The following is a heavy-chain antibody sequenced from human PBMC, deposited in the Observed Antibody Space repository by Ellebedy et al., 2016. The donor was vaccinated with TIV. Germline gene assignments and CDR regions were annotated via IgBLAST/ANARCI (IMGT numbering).Heavy chain of an antibody. J-gene: IGHJ4*02. D-gene: IGHD1-20*01. CDR1: RYTFTSYY. CDR3: ANTLTGTTSDY. CDR2: INTNTGNP. V-gene: IGHV7-4-1*01. Sequence: ASVKVSXKASRYTFTSYYMHWVRQAPGQGLEWMGWINTNTGNPTYAQGFTGRFVFSLDTSVSTAYLQICSLKAEDTAVYYCANTLTGTTSDYWGQGTLVTVSS.